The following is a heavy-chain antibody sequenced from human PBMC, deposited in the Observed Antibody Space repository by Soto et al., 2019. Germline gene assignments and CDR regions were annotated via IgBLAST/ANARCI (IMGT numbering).Heavy chain of an antibody. D-gene: IGHD3-10*01. V-gene: IGHV6-1*01. CDR1: GDSVSSNSAA. J-gene: IGHJ3*02. CDR3: ARGSPPTYYYGSGSYYKNAFDI. CDR2: TYYRSKWYN. Sequence: SQTLSLTCAISGDSVSSNSAAWNWIRQSPSRGLEWLGRTYYRSKWYNDYAVSVKSRITINPDTSKNQFSLQLNSVTPEDTAVYYCARGSPPTYYYGSGSYYKNAFDIWGQGTMVTVSS.